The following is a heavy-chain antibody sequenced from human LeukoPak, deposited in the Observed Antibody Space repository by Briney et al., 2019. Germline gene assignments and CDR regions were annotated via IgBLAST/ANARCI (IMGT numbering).Heavy chain of an antibody. D-gene: IGHD3-16*02. V-gene: IGHV3-23*01. CDR2: ISTSGSST. CDR1: GFTFSSYA. CDR3: AIPGPSYRRFDH. Sequence: PAGSLRLSCAASGFTFSSYAMSWVRQAPVQGLEWVSAISTSGSSTYYADSVKGRFTISRDNSKNTLYLQMNSLRVEDTAVYYCAIPGPSYRRFDHWGQGTLVTVSS. J-gene: IGHJ4*02.